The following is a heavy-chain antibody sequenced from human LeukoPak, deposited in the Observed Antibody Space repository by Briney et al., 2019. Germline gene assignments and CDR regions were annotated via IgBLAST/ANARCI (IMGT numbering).Heavy chain of an antibody. CDR2: INPNSGGT. CDR1: GYTFTGYY. Sequence: ASVKVSCKASGYTFTGYYMHWVRQAPGQGLEWMGWINPNSGGTNYAQKFQGRVTMTRDTSISTAYMELSRLRSDDTAVYYCAREGITVTSFTIWFDPWGQGTLVTVSS. CDR3: AREGITVTSFTIWFDP. V-gene: IGHV1-2*02. D-gene: IGHD4-17*01. J-gene: IGHJ5*02.